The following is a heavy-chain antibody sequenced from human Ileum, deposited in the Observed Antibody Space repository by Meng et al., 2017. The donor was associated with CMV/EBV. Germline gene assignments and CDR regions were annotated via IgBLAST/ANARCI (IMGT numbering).Heavy chain of an antibody. CDR1: GLTFDIYA. Sequence: GGSLRLSCEASGLTFDIYAMSWVRQAPGKGLEWVSAISSSGGSTYYADSVKGRFTISRDNYKNTLYLQMNSLRAEDTAVYYCAKGATIFGVVITLPPYYFDYWGQGTLVTVSS. CDR2: ISSSGGST. V-gene: IGHV3-23*01. D-gene: IGHD3-3*01. CDR3: AKGATIFGVVITLPPYYFDY. J-gene: IGHJ4*02.